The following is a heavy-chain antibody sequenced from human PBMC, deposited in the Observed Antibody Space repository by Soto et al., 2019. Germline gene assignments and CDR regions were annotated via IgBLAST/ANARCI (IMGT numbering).Heavy chain of an antibody. CDR3: ARAEDTAMAYDPFPSEGPYYYYYGMDV. J-gene: IGHJ6*02. CDR1: GSTFTGYY. D-gene: IGHD5-18*01. CDR2: INLNSGGT. Sequence: GASVKVSCKASGSTFTGYYMHWVRQAPGQGLEWMGWINLNSGGTNYAQKFQGWVTMTRDTSISTAYMELSRLRSDDTAVYYCARAEDTAMAYDPFPSEGPYYYYYGMDVWGQGTTVTVSS. V-gene: IGHV1-2*04.